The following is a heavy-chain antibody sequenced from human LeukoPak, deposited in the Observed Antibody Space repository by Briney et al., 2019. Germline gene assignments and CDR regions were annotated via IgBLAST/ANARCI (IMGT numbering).Heavy chain of an antibody. Sequence: PGGSLRLSCAASGFTFSSYSMNWVRQAPGKGLEWVSSISSSSSYIYYADSVKGRFTISRDNSKNTLYLQMNSLRAEDTAVYYCARAHPYYYYYGMDVWGQGTTVTVSS. CDR3: ARAHPYYYYYGMDV. J-gene: IGHJ6*02. V-gene: IGHV3-21*04. CDR1: GFTFSSYS. CDR2: ISSSSSYI.